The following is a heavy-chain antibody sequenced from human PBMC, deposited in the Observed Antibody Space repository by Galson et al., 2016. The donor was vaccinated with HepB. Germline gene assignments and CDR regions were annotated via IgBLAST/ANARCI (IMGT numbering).Heavy chain of an antibody. CDR1: GGSIINTSYY. J-gene: IGHJ4*02. Sequence: ETLSLTCGVSGGSIINTSYYWGWIRQPPGKGLEWIGSFYTGGSTYYNPSLKSRVAISVDTSKNQFSLRLSSVTAADTAVFYCARHASDIVATSPFDYWGQGTLVTVSS. CDR3: ARHASDIVATSPFDY. D-gene: IGHD5-12*01. V-gene: IGHV4-39*01. CDR2: FYTGGST.